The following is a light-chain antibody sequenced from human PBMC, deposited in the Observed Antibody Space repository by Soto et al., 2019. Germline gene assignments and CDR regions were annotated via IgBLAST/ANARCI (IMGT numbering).Light chain of an antibody. J-gene: IGKJ1*01. CDR3: QQYNSYRRT. V-gene: IGKV1-5*01. CDR1: QSISSW. Sequence: DIQMTPSPSTLSASVGDRVTITCRASQSISSWLAWYQQKPGKAPKLLIYDASSLESGVPSRFSGSGSGTEFTLTISSLQPDDFATYYCQQYNSYRRTFGQGTKVDIK. CDR2: DAS.